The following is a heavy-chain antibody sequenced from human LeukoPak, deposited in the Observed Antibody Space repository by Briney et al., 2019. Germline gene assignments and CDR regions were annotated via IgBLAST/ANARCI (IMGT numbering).Heavy chain of an antibody. Sequence: GGSLRLSCAASGFTFSSFAMTWVRQAPGKGLELLSAISDSAGTTYYADSVKGRFTISRDNSKNRLYLKMNSLRVEDTAVYYCAKGSDNVVKPTAAYGLLDYWGQGTLVTVSS. V-gene: IGHV3-23*01. CDR2: ISDSAGTT. CDR3: AKGSDNVVKPTAAYGLLDY. J-gene: IGHJ4*02. D-gene: IGHD2-2*01. CDR1: GFTFSSFA.